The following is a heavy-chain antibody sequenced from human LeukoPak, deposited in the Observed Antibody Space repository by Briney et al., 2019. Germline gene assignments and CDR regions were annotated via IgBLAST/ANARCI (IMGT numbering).Heavy chain of an antibody. D-gene: IGHD6-19*01. CDR3: ARIPPNSSGWSWYFDL. J-gene: IGHJ2*01. Sequence: SETLSLTCTVSDGSTSSSDYYWGWIRQPPGKGLEWIGTIYYSGSTYYNPSLKSRVTISLDTSKKQFSLRLSSVTAADTAVYYCARIPPNSSGWSWYFDLWGRGTLVTISS. CDR1: DGSTSSSDYY. CDR2: IYYSGST. V-gene: IGHV4-39*01.